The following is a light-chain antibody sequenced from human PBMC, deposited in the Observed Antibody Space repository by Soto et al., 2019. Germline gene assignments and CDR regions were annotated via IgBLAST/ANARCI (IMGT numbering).Light chain of an antibody. CDR1: SSDVGGYNY. CDR2: EVS. CDR3: SSYTSSSTLYV. J-gene: IGLJ1*01. Sequence: QSVLTQPASVSGSPGQSITISCTGTSSDVGGYNYVSWYQQHPGKAPKLIIYEVSNRPSGVSDRFSGSKSDNTASLTISGLQAEDEADYYCSSYTSSSTLYVFGSGTRSPS. V-gene: IGLV2-14*01.